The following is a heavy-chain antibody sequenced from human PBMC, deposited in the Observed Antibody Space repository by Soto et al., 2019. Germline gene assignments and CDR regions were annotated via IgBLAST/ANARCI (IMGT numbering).Heavy chain of an antibody. CDR2: INHSGST. Sequence: SETLSLTCAVYGGSFSAYYWSWIRQPPGKGLEWIGEINHSGSTNYNPSLRSRVTISVDTSKNQFSLELSSVTAADTAVYYCARGRSLLLRVGRRGTDVWGQGTTVNVSS. J-gene: IGHJ6*02. CDR1: GGSFSAYY. V-gene: IGHV4-34*01. CDR3: ARGRSLLLRVGRRGTDV. D-gene: IGHD2-15*01.